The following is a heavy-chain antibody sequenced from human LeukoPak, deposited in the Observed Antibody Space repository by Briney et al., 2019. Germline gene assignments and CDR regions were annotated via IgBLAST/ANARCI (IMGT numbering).Heavy chain of an antibody. Sequence: GGSLRLSCAASGFTSSSYAMPWVRQAPGKGLEWVAVISYDGSNKYYADSVKGRFTISRDNSKNTLYLQMNSLRAEDTAVYYCARDLASEEDYWGQGTLVTVSS. J-gene: IGHJ4*02. V-gene: IGHV3-30-3*01. D-gene: IGHD3-3*02. CDR2: ISYDGSNK. CDR3: ARDLASEEDY. CDR1: GFTSSSYA.